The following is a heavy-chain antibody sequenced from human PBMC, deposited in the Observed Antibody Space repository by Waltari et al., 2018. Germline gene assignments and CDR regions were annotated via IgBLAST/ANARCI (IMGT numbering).Heavy chain of an antibody. D-gene: IGHD3-22*01. CDR3: AKDAVDQNYYDRTDLYSGMDV. CDR1: GFTFSSFA. CDR2: VSYDGSNK. Sequence: QVQLVESGGGVVQPGRSLTLSCAASGFTFSSFAMHWVGQAPGKGLGWSAIVSYDGSNKYYADSVKGRFTISRDNSKNTLYLQMNSLRGEDTAVYYCAKDAVDQNYYDRTDLYSGMDVWGQGTTVTVSS. V-gene: IGHV3-30*18. J-gene: IGHJ6*02.